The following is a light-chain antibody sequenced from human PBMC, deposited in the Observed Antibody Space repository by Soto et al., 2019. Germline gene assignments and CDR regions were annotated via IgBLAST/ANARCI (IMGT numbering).Light chain of an antibody. J-gene: IGLJ2*01. CDR3: SSYTSSITLI. V-gene: IGLV2-14*01. Sequence: QSVLTQPASVSGSPGQSITISCTGTSSDVGGFDFVSWYQHHPGKAPKLLVYEVSNRPSRVSSRFSGSKSGTTASLTISGLQAEDEADYYCSSYTSSITLIFGGGTKLTVL. CDR1: SSDVGGFDF. CDR2: EVS.